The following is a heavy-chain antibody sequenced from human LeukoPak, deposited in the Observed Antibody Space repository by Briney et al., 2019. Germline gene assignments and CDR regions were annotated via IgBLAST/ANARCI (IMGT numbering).Heavy chain of an antibody. D-gene: IGHD3-10*01. J-gene: IGHJ4*02. Sequence: SETLSLTCAVSGYPISSGDYWGWIRQSPGKGLEWIGNIFHSGSTYHNPSHKSRVTISVDTSKNEFSLKLSSVTAADTAVYYCARGIYYLIEYWGQGTLVTVSS. CDR2: IFHSGST. CDR1: GYPISSGDY. V-gene: IGHV4-38-2*01. CDR3: ARGIYYLIEY.